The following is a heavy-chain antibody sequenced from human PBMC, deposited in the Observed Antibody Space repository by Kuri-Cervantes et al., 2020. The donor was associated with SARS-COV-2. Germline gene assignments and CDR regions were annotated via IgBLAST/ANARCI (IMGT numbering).Heavy chain of an antibody. D-gene: IGHD5-24*01. CDR1: GGTFSSYA. J-gene: IGHJ4*02. CDR3: ARFGSQEDGYNSGNY. Sequence: SVKVSCKASGGTFSSYAISWVRQAPGQGLEWMGGIIPIFGTANYAQKFQGRVTTTADKSTSTAYMELSSLRSEDTAVYYCARFGSQEDGYNSGNYWGQGTLVTVSS. CDR2: IIPIFGTA. V-gene: IGHV1-69*06.